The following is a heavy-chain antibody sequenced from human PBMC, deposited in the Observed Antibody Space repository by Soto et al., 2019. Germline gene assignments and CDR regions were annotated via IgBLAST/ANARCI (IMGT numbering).Heavy chain of an antibody. CDR2: VSFDGRND. J-gene: IGHJ4*02. D-gene: IGHD2-21*01. V-gene: IGHV3-30*04. CDR3: AADTKHVWPTTHFFDS. CDR1: GFTFSAFA. Sequence: QVQMLQSGGGVVQPGKSLRLSCVASGFTFSAFAMHWVRQTPGKGLEWVATVSFDGRNDYYPDSVKGRFSISRDNVKNTLLLQMDSLRVEDTAVYYCAADTKHVWPTTHFFDSWGQGTLVTVSS.